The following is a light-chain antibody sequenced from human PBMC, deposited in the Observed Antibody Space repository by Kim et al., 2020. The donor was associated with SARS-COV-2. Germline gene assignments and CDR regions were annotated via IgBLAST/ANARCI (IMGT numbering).Light chain of an antibody. CDR3: HSYDSGLTGYV. Sequence: QSVTISGTGSGSNIGADSDVHWYQHLPGTAPKLLIFGDTTRASGVPGRFSGSKSGTSASLAITGLQAEDEGDYYCHSYDSGLTGYVFGSGTKVTVL. J-gene: IGLJ1*01. CDR1: GSNIGADSD. V-gene: IGLV1-40*01. CDR2: GDT.